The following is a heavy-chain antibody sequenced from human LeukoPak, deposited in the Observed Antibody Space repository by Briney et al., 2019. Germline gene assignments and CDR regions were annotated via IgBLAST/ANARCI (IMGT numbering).Heavy chain of an antibody. D-gene: IGHD3-22*01. CDR2: INPSGGST. J-gene: IGHJ6*03. CDR3: ARGSYSYGALYYYYMDV. Sequence: ASVKVSCKASGGTFSSYAISWVRQAPGQGLEWMGIINPSGGSTSYAQKFQGRVTMTRDTSTSTVYMELSSLRSDDTAVYYCARGSYSYGALYYYYMDVWGKGTTVTVSS. CDR1: GGTFSSYA. V-gene: IGHV1-46*01.